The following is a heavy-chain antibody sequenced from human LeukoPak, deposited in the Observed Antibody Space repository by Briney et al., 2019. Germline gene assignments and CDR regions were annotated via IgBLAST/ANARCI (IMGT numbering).Heavy chain of an antibody. D-gene: IGHD1-26*01. J-gene: IGHJ4*02. Sequence: GGSLRLSCAASGFTFSSYGMHWVRQAPGKGLEWVAVISYDGSNKYYADSVKGRFTISRDNSKNTLYLQMNSLRAEDTAVYYCAKDIGPVGAIGDYWGQGTLVTVSS. CDR2: ISYDGSNK. CDR3: AKDIGPVGAIGDY. CDR1: GFTFSSYG. V-gene: IGHV3-30*18.